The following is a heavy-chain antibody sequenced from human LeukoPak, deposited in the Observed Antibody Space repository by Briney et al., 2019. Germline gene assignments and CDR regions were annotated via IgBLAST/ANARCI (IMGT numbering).Heavy chain of an antibody. CDR2: ISGSGGST. CDR1: GFTFSSYA. CDR3: AKDRTPYYYDSSGYSS. D-gene: IGHD3-22*01. V-gene: IGHV3-23*01. Sequence: GGSLRLSCAASGFTFSSYAMSWVRQAPGKGLEWVSAISGSGGSTYYADSVKGRFTISRDNSKNTLYLQMNGLRAEDTAVYYCAKDRTPYYYDSSGYSSWGQGTLVTVSS. J-gene: IGHJ5*02.